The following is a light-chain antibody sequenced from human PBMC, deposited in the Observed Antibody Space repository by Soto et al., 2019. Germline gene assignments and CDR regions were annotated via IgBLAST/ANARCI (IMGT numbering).Light chain of an antibody. CDR3: QQLNSYPIT. V-gene: IGKV1-9*01. CDR2: AAS. CDR1: QGISCY. J-gene: IGKJ5*01. Sequence: DIQLTQSPSFLSASVGDRVTITCRASQGISCYLVWYQQKPGKAPKLLIYAASTLQSGVPSRFSGSGSGTEFTLTISSLQPEDFATYYCQQLNSYPITFGQGTRLEIK.